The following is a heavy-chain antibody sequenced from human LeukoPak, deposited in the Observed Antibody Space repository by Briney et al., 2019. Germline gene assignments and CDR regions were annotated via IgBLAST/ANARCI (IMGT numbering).Heavy chain of an antibody. Sequence: ASVKVSCKASGYTFTGYYIHWVRQAPGQGLEWMGWINPNTGGTNYAQKFQGCVTMTRDTPINTAYMELSRLRSDDTAVYYCARVQQDCQTSLGVLRCAFDIWGQGTMVTVSS. CDR3: ARVQQDCQTSLGVLRCAFDI. CDR2: INPNTGGT. D-gene: IGHD3-16*01. V-gene: IGHV1-2*04. CDR1: GYTFTGYY. J-gene: IGHJ3*02.